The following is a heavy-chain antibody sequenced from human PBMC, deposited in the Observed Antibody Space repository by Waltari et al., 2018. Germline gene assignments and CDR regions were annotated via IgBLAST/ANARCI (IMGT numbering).Heavy chain of an antibody. Sequence: QITLKESGPTLVKPTQTLTLTCTFSGFSLSTSGVGVGWIRQPPGKALEWLALIYWNDDKRYSPSLKSRLTITKDTSKNQVVLTMTNMDPVDTATYYCAHSLSAVRTTIVVVPEGLDYFDYWGQGTLVTVSS. D-gene: IGHD3-22*01. CDR3: AHSLSAVRTTIVVVPEGLDYFDY. J-gene: IGHJ4*02. CDR2: IYWNDDK. V-gene: IGHV2-5*01. CDR1: GFSLSTSGVG.